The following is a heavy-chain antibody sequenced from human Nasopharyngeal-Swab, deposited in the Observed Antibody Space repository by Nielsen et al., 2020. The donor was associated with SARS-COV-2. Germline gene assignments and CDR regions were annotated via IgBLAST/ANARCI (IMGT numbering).Heavy chain of an antibody. CDR1: GYTLTELS. D-gene: IGHD2-2*01. CDR3: ATSRSYCSSTSCKSDWFDP. CDR2: FDPEDGET. V-gene: IGHV1-24*01. J-gene: IGHJ5*02. Sequence: ASVKVSCKVSGYTLTELSMHWVRQAPGKGLEWMGGFDPEDGETIYAQKFQGRVTMTEDTSTDTAYMELSSLRSEGTAVYYCATSRSYCSSTSCKSDWFDPWGQGTLVTVSS.